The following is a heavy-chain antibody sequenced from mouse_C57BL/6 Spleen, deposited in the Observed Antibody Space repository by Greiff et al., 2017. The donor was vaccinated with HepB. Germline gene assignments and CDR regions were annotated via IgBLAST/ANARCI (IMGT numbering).Heavy chain of an antibody. J-gene: IGHJ4*01. CDR2: IDPNSGGT. Sequence: VQLQQPGAELVKPGASVKLSCKASGYTFTSYWMHWVKQRPGRGLEGIGRIDPNSGGTKYNEKFKSKATLTVDKPSSTAYMQLSSLTSEDSAVYYCARGGYDDAMDYWGQGTSVTVSS. CDR1: GYTFTSYW. D-gene: IGHD2-2*01. CDR3: ARGGYDDAMDY. V-gene: IGHV1-72*01.